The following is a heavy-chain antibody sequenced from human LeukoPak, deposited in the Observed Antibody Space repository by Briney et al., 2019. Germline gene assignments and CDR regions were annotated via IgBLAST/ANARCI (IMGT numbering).Heavy chain of an antibody. CDR1: GYSFTGYW. D-gene: IGHD2-21*02. Sequence: GESLKISCKGSGYSFTGYWIGWVRQMPGKGLEWMGIIYPGDSDTRYSPSFQGQVTISADKSISTAYLRWSSLKASDTAMYYCARPRGDFPDAFDIWGQGTMVTVSS. J-gene: IGHJ3*02. CDR3: ARPRGDFPDAFDI. V-gene: IGHV5-51*01. CDR2: IYPGDSDT.